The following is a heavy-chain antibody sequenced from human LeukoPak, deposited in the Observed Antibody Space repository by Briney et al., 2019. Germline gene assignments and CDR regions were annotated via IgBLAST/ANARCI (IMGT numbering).Heavy chain of an antibody. J-gene: IGHJ5*02. CDR2: INPNSGGT. Sequence: ASVKVSYKASGYTFTCYYMHLVGQAPGQGLECIGWINPNSGGTNYAQKFQGRVTMTRDTSISTAYMELSRLRSDDTAVYYCARDRDFWSGYQENWFDPWGQGTLVTVSS. V-gene: IGHV1-2*02. CDR1: GYTFTCYY. D-gene: IGHD3-3*01. CDR3: ARDRDFWSGYQENWFDP.